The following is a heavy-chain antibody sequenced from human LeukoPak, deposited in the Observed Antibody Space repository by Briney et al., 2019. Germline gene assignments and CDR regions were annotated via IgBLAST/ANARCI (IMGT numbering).Heavy chain of an antibody. D-gene: IGHD3-22*01. CDR2: ITSSSSYI. CDR3: ARHVVAVGFDY. J-gene: IGHJ4*02. Sequence: GGSLRLSCAASGFTFSSYAMTWIRQAPGKGLEWVSSITSSSSYIYYADSVKGRFTISRDNAKNSLYLQMNSLRAEDTALYYCARHVVAVGFDYWGQGTLVTVSS. V-gene: IGHV3-21*01. CDR1: GFTFSSYA.